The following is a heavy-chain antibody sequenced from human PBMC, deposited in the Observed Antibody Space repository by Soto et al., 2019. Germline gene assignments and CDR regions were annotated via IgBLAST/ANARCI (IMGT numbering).Heavy chain of an antibody. J-gene: IGHJ4*02. Sequence: QVQLVQSGAEVKKPGASVKVSCKASGDTFTDYYIHWVRQAPGQGLEWMGTVNPSGGHTTYAQHFLGRMNXTXXXSXXTLYMELTSLASEDTAVYYCARGGHVVVVTAALDFWGQGTLVTVSS. D-gene: IGHD2-21*02. CDR3: ARGGHVVVVTAALDF. CDR1: GDTFTDYY. V-gene: IGHV1-46*01. CDR2: VNPSGGHT.